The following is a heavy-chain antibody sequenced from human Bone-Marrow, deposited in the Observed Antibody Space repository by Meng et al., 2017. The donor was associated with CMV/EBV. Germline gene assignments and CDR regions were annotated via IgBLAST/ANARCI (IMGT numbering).Heavy chain of an antibody. CDR1: TYTFIDHH. CDR2: IDPRTGDT. Sequence: ASVKVSCKASTYTFIDHHIHWVRQAPGQGLEWMGWIDPRTGDTKYAQKFQGRVTLSRDTSISTAYMDLSRLRSDDTAVYYCARGTIMIRDDHHHGMDVWGHGTSVTVSS. J-gene: IGHJ6*02. D-gene: IGHD3-16*01. V-gene: IGHV1-2*02. CDR3: ARGTIMIRDDHHHGMDV.